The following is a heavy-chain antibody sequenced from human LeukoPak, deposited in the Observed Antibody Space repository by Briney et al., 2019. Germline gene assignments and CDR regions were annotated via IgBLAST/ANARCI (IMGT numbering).Heavy chain of an antibody. CDR3: ARDGVAGGFDY. D-gene: IGHD6-19*01. CDR1: GGSISSYY. CDR2: IHYSGST. J-gene: IGHJ4*02. V-gene: IGHV4-59*01. Sequence: PSETLSLTCTVSGGSISSYYWSWIRQAPGKGLEWIGYIHYSGSTNHNSSLKSRVTISVDTSKNQYSLKLSSVTAADTAVYYCARDGVAGGFDYWGQGTLVTVSS.